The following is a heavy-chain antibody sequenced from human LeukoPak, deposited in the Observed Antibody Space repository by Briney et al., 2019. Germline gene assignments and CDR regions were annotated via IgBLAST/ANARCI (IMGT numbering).Heavy chain of an antibody. CDR1: GFTFSSYA. CDR2: ISYDGSNK. Sequence: GGSLRLSCAASGFTFSSYAMHWVRQAPGKGLEWVAVISYDGSNKYYADSVKGRFTISRDNSKNTLYLQMNSLRAEDTAVYYCARRPGIAAAGTVPVYYGMDVWGQGTTVTVSS. V-gene: IGHV3-30-3*01. J-gene: IGHJ6*02. D-gene: IGHD6-13*01. CDR3: ARRPGIAAAGTVPVYYGMDV.